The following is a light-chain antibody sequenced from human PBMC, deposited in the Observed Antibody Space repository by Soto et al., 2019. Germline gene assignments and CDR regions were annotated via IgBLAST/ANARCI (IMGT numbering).Light chain of an antibody. CDR1: SSDVGGYNY. CDR2: DVN. CDR3: CSYTTSSTDV. Sequence: ALTQPASVSGSPGQSIALSCTGTSSDVGGYNYVSWYQQHPGKAPKLMIYDVNNRPSGVSNRFSGSKSGNTASLTISGLQAEDEADYYCCSYTTSSTDVLGTGTKLTVL. J-gene: IGLJ1*01. V-gene: IGLV2-14*03.